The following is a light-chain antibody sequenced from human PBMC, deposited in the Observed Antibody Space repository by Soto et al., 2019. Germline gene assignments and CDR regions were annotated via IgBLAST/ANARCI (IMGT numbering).Light chain of an antibody. Sequence: QSVLTQPASVXGXXXXXXXISCTGTSSDVGAYNYVSWYQQHPGKAPKLMIFEVSDRPSGVSNRFSGSKSGNTASLTISGLQAEDEADYYCSSYTSSNTLVFGGGTKLTVL. J-gene: IGLJ2*01. CDR3: SSYTSSNTLV. V-gene: IGLV2-14*01. CDR2: EVS. CDR1: SSDVGAYNY.